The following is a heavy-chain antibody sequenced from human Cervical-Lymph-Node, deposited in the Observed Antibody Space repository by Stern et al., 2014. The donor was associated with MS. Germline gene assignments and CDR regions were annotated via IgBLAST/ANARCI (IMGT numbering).Heavy chain of an antibody. Sequence: VQLVQSGAEVKKPGESLKISCKGSGYRFSSYWIGWVRQMPGKGLEWMGIIYPGDSDTRYSPSFQGQVTIAADKSISTAYLQWSSLKASDTAMYYCARRGIAVGDAFDIWGQGTMVTVSS. J-gene: IGHJ3*02. D-gene: IGHD6-19*01. CDR1: GYRFSSYW. V-gene: IGHV5-51*03. CDR2: IYPGDSDT. CDR3: ARRGIAVGDAFDI.